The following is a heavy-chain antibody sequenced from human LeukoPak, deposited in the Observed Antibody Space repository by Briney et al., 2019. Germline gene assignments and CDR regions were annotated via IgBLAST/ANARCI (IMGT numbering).Heavy chain of an antibody. CDR1: GYSISSGYY. J-gene: IGHJ4*02. Sequence: PSETLSLTCSVSGYSISSGYYWGWIRQPPGKGLEWMGIIYQSGKTYCNPSLESRVTISVDTSKNQFSLKMNSMTAADTAMYYCARGLPGEQLSRYDYWGQGTLVTVSS. V-gene: IGHV4-38-2*02. CDR2: IYQSGKT. D-gene: IGHD6-13*01. CDR3: ARGLPGEQLSRYDY.